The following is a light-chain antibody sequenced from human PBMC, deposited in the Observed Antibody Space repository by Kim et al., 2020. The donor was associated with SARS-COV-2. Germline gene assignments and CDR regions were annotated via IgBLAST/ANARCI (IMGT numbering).Light chain of an antibody. CDR2: DVS. J-gene: IGLJ2*01. V-gene: IGLV2-14*03. Sequence: QSALTQPASVSGSPGQSITIYCTGTSSDVGGYNYVSWYQQHPGKAPKLMIYDVSNRPSGVSNRFSGSKSGNTASLTISGLQAEDDSDYYCSSYTSSSTLVVFGGGTQLTVL. CDR1: SSDVGGYNY. CDR3: SSYTSSSTLVV.